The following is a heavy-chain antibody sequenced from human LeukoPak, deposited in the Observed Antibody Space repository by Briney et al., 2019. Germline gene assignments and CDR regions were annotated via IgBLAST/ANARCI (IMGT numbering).Heavy chain of an antibody. CDR2: ISSSGSTI. CDR3: ATSFYGDDVY. Sequence: GGSLRLSCVASGFTFSSYEMNWVRQAPGKGLEWVSYISSSGSTIYYADSVKGRFTISRDNAKNSLNLQMNSLRAEDTAVYYCATSFYGDDVYWGQGTLVTVSS. J-gene: IGHJ4*02. V-gene: IGHV3-48*03. CDR1: GFTFSSYE. D-gene: IGHD4-17*01.